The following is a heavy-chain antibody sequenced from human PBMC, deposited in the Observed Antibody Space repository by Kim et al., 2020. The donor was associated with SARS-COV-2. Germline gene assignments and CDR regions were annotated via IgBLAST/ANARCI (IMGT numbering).Heavy chain of an antibody. CDR3: ARIGYSSSWYYYYGMDV. J-gene: IGHJ6*02. Sequence: SETLSLTCAVYGGSFSGYYWSWIRQPPGKGLEWIGEINHSGSTNYNPSLKSRVTISVDTSKNQFSLKLSSVTAADTAVYYCARIGYSSSWYYYYGMDVWGQGTTVTVSS. D-gene: IGHD6-13*01. V-gene: IGHV4-34*01. CDR1: GGSFSGYY. CDR2: INHSGST.